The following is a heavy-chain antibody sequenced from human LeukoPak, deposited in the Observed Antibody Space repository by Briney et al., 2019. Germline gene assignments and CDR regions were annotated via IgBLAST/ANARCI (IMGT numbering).Heavy chain of an antibody. V-gene: IGHV1-18*01. CDR2: ISAYNGNT. CDR3: ARGGGLRPGWERVQWPKRGFDP. Sequence: ASVKVSCKASGYTFTSYGITWVRQAPGQGLEWMGWISAYNGNTNYAQKLQGRVTMTTDTSTSTAYMELRSLRSDDTAVYYCARGGGLRPGWERVQWPKRGFDPWGQGTLVTVSS. D-gene: IGHD5-12*01. CDR1: GYTFTSYG. J-gene: IGHJ5*02.